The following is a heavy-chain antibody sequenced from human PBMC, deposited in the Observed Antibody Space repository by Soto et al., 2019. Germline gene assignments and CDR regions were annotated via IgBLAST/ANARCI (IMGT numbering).Heavy chain of an antibody. CDR1: GYTFTSNA. J-gene: IGHJ4*02. V-gene: IGHV1-3*01. CDR2: INGGDANT. D-gene: IGHD3-10*01. CDR3: ARGFDGSADY. Sequence: ASVKVSCKASGYTFTSNAIHWVRQAPGQSLEWMGWINGGDANTQYSQNFQGRVTLSRDTSATTAYMELSSLRSEDTAVYYCARGFDGSADYWGQGTLVTVSS.